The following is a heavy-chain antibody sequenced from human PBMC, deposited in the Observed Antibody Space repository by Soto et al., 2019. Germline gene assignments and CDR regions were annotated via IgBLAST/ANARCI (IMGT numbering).Heavy chain of an antibody. CDR3: ARDTGEDAVLD. D-gene: IGHD4-17*01. J-gene: IGHJ4*02. Sequence: QVQLVQSWAEVQKPGSSVKVSCKASGGTFSSYAISWVRHAPGQGLEWMGGSIHIFGTANDEQKFQGRVTITAEESTSTAYMELSSLRSEDTAVYYCARDTGEDAVLDWGQGNLVTVSS. CDR2: SIHIFGTA. CDR1: GGTFSSYA. V-gene: IGHV1-69*01.